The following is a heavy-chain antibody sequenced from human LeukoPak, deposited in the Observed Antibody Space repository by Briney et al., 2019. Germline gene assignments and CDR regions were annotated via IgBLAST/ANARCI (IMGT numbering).Heavy chain of an antibody. J-gene: IGHJ4*02. CDR2: ISWNSGSI. V-gene: IGHV3-9*03. Sequence: TGGSLRLSCAASGFTFDDYAMHWVRHAPGKGLEWVSGISWNSGSIGYADSVKGRITISRDNAKNSLYLQMNSLRAEDMALYYCAKGSYCSSTSCYFDYWGQGTLVTVSS. D-gene: IGHD2-2*01. CDR1: GFTFDDYA. CDR3: AKGSYCSSTSCYFDY.